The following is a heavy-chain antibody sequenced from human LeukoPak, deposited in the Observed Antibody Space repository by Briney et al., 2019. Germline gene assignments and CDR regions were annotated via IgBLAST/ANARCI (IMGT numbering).Heavy chain of an antibody. CDR3: AKAPEVYSSHFDY. CDR1: GFTFSSYG. D-gene: IGHD6-19*01. J-gene: IGHJ4*02. V-gene: IGHV3-30*02. CDR2: IRYDGSNK. Sequence: GGSLRLSCAASGFTFSSYGMHWVRQAPGKGLEWVAFIRYDGSNKYYADSVKGRFTISRDNSKNTLYLQMNSLRAEDTAVYYCAKAPEVYSSHFDYWGQGTLVTVSS.